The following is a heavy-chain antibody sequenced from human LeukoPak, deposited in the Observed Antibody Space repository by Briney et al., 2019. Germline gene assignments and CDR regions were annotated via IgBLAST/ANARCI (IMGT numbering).Heavy chain of an antibody. CDR2: IYHSGST. CDR3: AKTTWIQLRSFDY. V-gene: IGHV4-38-2*01. D-gene: IGHD5-18*01. J-gene: IGHJ4*02. Sequence: SETLSLTCAVSGYSISSGYYWGWIRQPPGKGLEWIGSIYHSGSTYYNPSLKSRVTISVDTSKNQFSLKLSSVTAADTAVYYCAKTTWIQLRSFDYWGQGTLVTVSS. CDR1: GYSISSGYY.